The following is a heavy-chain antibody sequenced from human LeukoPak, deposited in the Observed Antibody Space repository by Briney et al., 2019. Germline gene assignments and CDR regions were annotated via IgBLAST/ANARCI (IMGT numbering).Heavy chain of an antibody. Sequence: GGSLRLSCAASGFTLSDYWMNWVRQVPGKGPVWVSHISPDGRNIAYADSVKGRFTISRDSAKNTLYLQMDSLRVGDTAVYYCVRDGGGTTPYDCWGQGTLVTVSS. V-gene: IGHV3-74*01. CDR2: ISPDGRNI. CDR3: VRDGGGTTPYDC. D-gene: IGHD1-7*01. J-gene: IGHJ4*02. CDR1: GFTLSDYW.